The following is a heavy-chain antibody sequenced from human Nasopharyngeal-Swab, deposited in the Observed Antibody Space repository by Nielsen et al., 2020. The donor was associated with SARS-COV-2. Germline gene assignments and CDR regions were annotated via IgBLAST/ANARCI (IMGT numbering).Heavy chain of an antibody. CDR1: GGSISSGSIRSYY. J-gene: IGHJ4*02. Sequence: SETLSLTCTVSGGSISSGSIRSYYWRWIRQPPWKGLEWIGYFSYTGITNYNPSLKSRVTISVDMSKNQFSLKLSYVAAADTAVYYCAREVVGGLVDSWGQGTLVTVSS. CDR2: FSYTGIT. D-gene: IGHD1-26*01. CDR3: AREVVGGLVDS. V-gene: IGHV4-61*05.